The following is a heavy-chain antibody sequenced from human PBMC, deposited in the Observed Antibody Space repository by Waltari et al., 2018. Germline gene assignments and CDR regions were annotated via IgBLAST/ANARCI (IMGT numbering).Heavy chain of an antibody. Sequence: GFTFSNYWMSWVRLAPGKGLEWVGNIKPDGSEKYYVDSMKGRFTISRDNAKNSLYLQMNSLRAEDTAVYYCVTMGLAHAFDIWGQGTMVTVSA. CDR3: VTMGLAHAFDI. V-gene: IGHV3-7*01. CDR1: GFTFSNYW. J-gene: IGHJ3*02. CDR2: IKPDGSEK. D-gene: IGHD6-19*01.